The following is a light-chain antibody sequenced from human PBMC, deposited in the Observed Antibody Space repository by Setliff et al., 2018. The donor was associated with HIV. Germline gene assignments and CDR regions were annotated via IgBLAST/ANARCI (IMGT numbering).Light chain of an antibody. CDR2: DVS. CDR3: SSYTSSSTVV. V-gene: IGLV2-14*02. J-gene: IGLJ2*01. CDR1: TSDIGNFNL. Sequence: QSALAQPASVSGSPGQSITISCTGTTSDIGNFNLVSWYQQHPGKAPKLMIYDVSKRPSGVSNRFSGSKSGNTASLTISGLQAEDEADYYCSSYTSSSTVVFGGGTK.